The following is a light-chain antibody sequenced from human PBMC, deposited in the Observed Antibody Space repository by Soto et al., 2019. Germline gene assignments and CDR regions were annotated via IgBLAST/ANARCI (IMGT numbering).Light chain of an antibody. CDR3: QERSRWPRAT. CDR1: QNVGHN. V-gene: IGKV3-11*01. J-gene: IGKJ4*01. Sequence: EMVLTQSPATLSLSPWEIATLSCRASQNVGHNFAWYQQKSDQPPRLLIHTASSRATGIPAGFSGSGSRTDFPLTISSLEPEDIAVYYCQERSRWPRATFGGGTRVEIK. CDR2: TAS.